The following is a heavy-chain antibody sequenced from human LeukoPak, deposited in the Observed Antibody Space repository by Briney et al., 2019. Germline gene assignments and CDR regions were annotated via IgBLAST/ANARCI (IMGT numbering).Heavy chain of an antibody. CDR3: ARGGSYSSSSFDY. CDR2: INSDGSST. V-gene: IGHV3-74*01. D-gene: IGHD6-6*01. Sequence: QPGGSLRLSCAASGFTFNNYWMHWVRQTPGKRLVWVSRINSDGSSTNYADSVKGRFTISRDNAKNTLYLQMNSLRAEDTAVYYCARGGSYSSSSFDYWGQGTLVTVSS. J-gene: IGHJ4*02. CDR1: GFTFNNYW.